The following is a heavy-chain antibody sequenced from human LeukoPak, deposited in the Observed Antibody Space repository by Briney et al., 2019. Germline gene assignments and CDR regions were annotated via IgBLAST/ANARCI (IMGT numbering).Heavy chain of an antibody. CDR3: ASQNYSSSWSGAFDI. J-gene: IGHJ3*02. V-gene: IGHV5-51*01. CDR1: GYSFTSYW. CDR2: IYPGDSDT. D-gene: IGHD6-13*01. Sequence: GESLKISCKGSGYSFTSYWIGWVRQMPGKGLEWMGIIYPGDSDTRYSPSFQGQVTISADKSISTAYLQWSSLKASDTAMYYCASQNYSSSWSGAFDIWGQGTMVTVSS.